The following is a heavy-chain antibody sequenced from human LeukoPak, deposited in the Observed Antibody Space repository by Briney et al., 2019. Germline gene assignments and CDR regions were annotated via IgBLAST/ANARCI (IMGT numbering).Heavy chain of an antibody. D-gene: IGHD3-22*01. CDR3: ARVADTSGYYYGLEYYFDY. CDR1: GGSISSGGYS. V-gene: IGHV4-30-2*01. J-gene: IGHJ4*02. CDR2: IYHSGST. Sequence: SQTLSLTCAVSGGSISSGGYSWSWIRQPPGKGLEWIGYIYHSGSTYYNPSLKSRVTISVDTSKNQFSLKLSSVTAADTAVYYCARVADTSGYYYGLEYYFDYWGQGTLVTVSS.